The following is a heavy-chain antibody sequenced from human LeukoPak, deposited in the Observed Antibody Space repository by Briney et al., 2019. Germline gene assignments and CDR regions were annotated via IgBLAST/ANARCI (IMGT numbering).Heavy chain of an antibody. Sequence: SETLSLTCAVYGGSFSGYYWSWIRQPPGKGLEWIGEINHSGSTNYNPSLKSRVTISVDTSKNQFSLKLSSVTAADTAVYYCARGRYSYGYGVFDYWGQGTLVTVSS. CDR3: ARGRYSYGYGVFDY. D-gene: IGHD5-18*01. V-gene: IGHV4-34*01. J-gene: IGHJ4*02. CDR2: INHSGST. CDR1: GGSFSGYY.